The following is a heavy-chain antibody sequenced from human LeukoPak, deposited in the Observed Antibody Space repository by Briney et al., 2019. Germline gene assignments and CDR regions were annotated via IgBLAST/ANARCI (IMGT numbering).Heavy chain of an antibody. D-gene: IGHD2-15*01. CDR3: AKALGCSGGSCYSPGYMDV. Sequence: QPGGSLRLSCAASGFTFSSYAMSWVRQAPGKGLEWVSAISGSGGSTYYADSVKGRFTISRDNSKNTLYLQMNSLRAEDTAVYYCAKALGCSGGSCYSPGYMDVWGKGTTVTVSS. V-gene: IGHV3-23*01. CDR1: GFTFSSYA. J-gene: IGHJ6*03. CDR2: ISGSGGST.